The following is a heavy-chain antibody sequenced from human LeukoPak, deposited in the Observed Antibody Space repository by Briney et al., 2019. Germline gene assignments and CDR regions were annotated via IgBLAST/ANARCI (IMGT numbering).Heavy chain of an antibody. D-gene: IGHD3-10*01. CDR3: ARLTYGSGSYCYFDY. CDR1: GGSITSSTYY. Sequence: PSETLSLTCTVSGGSITSSTYYWGWIRQPPGKGLEWIGSIYYSGNTYYNPSLKSRVTISVDTSKNQFSLKLSSVTAADTAVYYCARLTYGSGSYCYFDYWGQGTPVTVSS. V-gene: IGHV4-39*01. CDR2: IYYSGNT. J-gene: IGHJ4*02.